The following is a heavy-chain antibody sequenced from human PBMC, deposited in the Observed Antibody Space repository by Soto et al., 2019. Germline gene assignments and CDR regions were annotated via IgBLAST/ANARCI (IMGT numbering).Heavy chain of an antibody. CDR3: ARRHLAVAVSPWFDP. V-gene: IGHV2-26*01. CDR1: GLSITDSEMG. D-gene: IGHD6-19*01. Sequence: QVTLKESGPVLVKPTETLTLRCTVSGLSITDSEMGGSWIRQPPGQPLEWLAHIDSSGEKAYMTFLKSRLAISRDTSKSQIVLTMTNMDPADTATYYCARRHLAVAVSPWFDPWGQGIPVTVSS. CDR2: IDSSGEK. J-gene: IGHJ5*02.